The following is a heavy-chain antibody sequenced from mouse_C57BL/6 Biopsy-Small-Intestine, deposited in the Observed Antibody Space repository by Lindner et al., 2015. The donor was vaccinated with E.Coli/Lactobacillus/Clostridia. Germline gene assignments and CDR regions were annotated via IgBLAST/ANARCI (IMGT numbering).Heavy chain of an antibody. CDR3: ARDRLWFRFNY. CDR1: GYTFTSYG. D-gene: IGHD2-2*01. V-gene: IGHV1-81*01. CDR2: IYPRSGNT. J-gene: IGHJ2*01. Sequence: VQLQESGAELARPGASVKLSCKASGYTFTSYGISWVKQRTGQGLEWIGEIYPRSGNTYYNEKFKGKATLTADKSSSTAYMELRSLTSEDSAVYFCARDRLWFRFNYWGQGTTLTVSS.